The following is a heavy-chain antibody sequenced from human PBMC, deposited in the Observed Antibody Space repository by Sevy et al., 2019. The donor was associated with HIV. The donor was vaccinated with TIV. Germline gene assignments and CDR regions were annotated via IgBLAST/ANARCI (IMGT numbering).Heavy chain of an antibody. J-gene: IGHJ4*02. D-gene: IGHD5-18*01. CDR2: IDSGGLT. CDR3: ATGDTAMITDRDY. V-gene: IGHV3-23*01. Sequence: GGSLRLSCGASGFSFSNNAMNWVRQAPGKGPEWVSGIDSGGLTYYADSVKGRFTISRDNSMEMLFLQMNSLRPDDTAVYYCATGDTAMITDRDYWGQGTLVTVSS. CDR1: GFSFSNNA.